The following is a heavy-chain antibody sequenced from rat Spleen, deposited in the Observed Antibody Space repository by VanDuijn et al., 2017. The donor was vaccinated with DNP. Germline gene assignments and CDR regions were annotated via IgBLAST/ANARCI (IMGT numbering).Heavy chain of an antibody. CDR3: TTYYY. J-gene: IGHJ2*01. V-gene: IGHV5S23*01. CDR2: ISTSDVST. CDR1: GFTFSDYA. Sequence: EVQLVESGGGLVQPGNSLKLSCAASGFTFSDYAMAWVRQSPKKGLEWVATISTSDVSTYYRDSVKGRFTISRDNAKSTLYLQMDSLRSEDTATYYCTTYYYWGQGVMVTVTS. D-gene: IGHD1-7*01.